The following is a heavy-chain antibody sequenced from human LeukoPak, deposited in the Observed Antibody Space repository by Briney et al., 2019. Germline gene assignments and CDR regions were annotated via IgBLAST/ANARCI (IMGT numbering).Heavy chain of an antibody. CDR1: GGTFSSYA. CDR2: IIPIFGIA. CDR3: ARGYSSGWYYFDY. V-gene: IGHV1-69*04. D-gene: IGHD6-19*01. J-gene: IGHJ4*02. Sequence: SVKVSCKASGGTFSSYAISWVRQAPGQGLEWMGRIIPIFGIANYAQKFQGRVTITADKSTSTAYMELSSLRSEDMAVYYCARGYSSGWYYFDYWGQGTLVTVSS.